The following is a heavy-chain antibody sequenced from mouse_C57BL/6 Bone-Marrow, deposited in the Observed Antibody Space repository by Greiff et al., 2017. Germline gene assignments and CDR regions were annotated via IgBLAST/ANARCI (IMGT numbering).Heavy chain of an antibody. J-gene: IGHJ1*03. CDR2: IDPENGDT. D-gene: IGHD2-4*01. V-gene: IGHV14-4*01. CDR3: TYDYDGDWYFDV. CDR1: GFNIKDDY. Sequence: EVKLMESGAELVRPGASVKLSCTASGFNIKDDYMHWVKQRPEQGLEWIGWIDPENGDTEYASKFQGKATITADTSSNTAYLQLSSLTSEDTAVYYCTYDYDGDWYFDVWGTGTTVTVSS.